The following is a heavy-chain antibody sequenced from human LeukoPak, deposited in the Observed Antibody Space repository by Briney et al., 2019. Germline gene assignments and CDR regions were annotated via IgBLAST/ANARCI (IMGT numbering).Heavy chain of an antibody. J-gene: IGHJ4*02. CDR1: GYTFTGYY. CDR3: ARVFRDSSSWYPTIDFDY. D-gene: IGHD6-13*01. V-gene: IGHV7-4-1*02. Sequence: GASVKVSCKASGYTFTGYYMHWVRQAPGQGLEWMGWINTNTGNPTYAQGFTGRFVFSLDTSVSTAYLQISSLKAEDTAVYYCARVFRDSSSWYPTIDFDYWGQGTLVTVSS. CDR2: INTNTGNP.